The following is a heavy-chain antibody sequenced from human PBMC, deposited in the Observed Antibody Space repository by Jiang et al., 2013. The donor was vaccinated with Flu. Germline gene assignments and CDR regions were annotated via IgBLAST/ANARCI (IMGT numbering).Heavy chain of an antibody. J-gene: IGHJ4*02. CDR3: ARVDFYGDWPHPPDY. Sequence: GLVQRGESLRLSCAGSGFTFSSYWMSWVRQAPGKGLEWVANIKQDGSEEYYVDSVKGRFTISRDNTKNSLYLQMNSLRAEDTAVYYCARVDFYGDWPHPPDYWGQGTLVTVSS. CDR1: GFTFSSYW. V-gene: IGHV3-7*03. D-gene: IGHD2-21*02. CDR2: IKQDGSEE.